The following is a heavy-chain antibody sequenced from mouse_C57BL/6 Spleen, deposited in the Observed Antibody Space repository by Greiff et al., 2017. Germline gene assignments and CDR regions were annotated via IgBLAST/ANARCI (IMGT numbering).Heavy chain of an antibody. CDR1: GYTFTDYY. CDR2: INPNNGGT. D-gene: IGHD2-4*01. J-gene: IGHJ2*01. V-gene: IGHV1-26*01. CDR3: ARYDYDGGYYFDY. Sequence: VQLQQSGPELVKPGASVKISCKASGYTFTDYYMNWVKQSHGKSLEWIGDINPNNGGTSYNQKFKGKATLTVDKSSSTAYMELRSLTSEDSAVYYGARYDYDGGYYFDYWGQGTTLTVSS.